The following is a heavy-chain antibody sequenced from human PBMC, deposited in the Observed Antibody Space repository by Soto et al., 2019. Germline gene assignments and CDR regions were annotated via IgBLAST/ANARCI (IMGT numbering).Heavy chain of an antibody. J-gene: IGHJ4*02. Sequence: EVQLVESGGGLVKPGGSLRLSCAASGFTFSNAWMNWVRQAPGKGLEWVGRIKSKTDGGTTDYAAPVKGRFTISRDDSKHTLYLQMNSLKTEDTAVYYCTTDLWYSSSWLYYFDYWGQGTLVTVSS. D-gene: IGHD6-13*01. CDR2: IKSKTDGGTT. CDR3: TTDLWYSSSWLYYFDY. CDR1: GFTFSNAW. V-gene: IGHV3-15*07.